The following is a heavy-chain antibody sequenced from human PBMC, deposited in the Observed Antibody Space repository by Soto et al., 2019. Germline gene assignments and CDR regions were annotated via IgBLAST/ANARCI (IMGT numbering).Heavy chain of an antibody. Sequence: SETLSLTCTVSGGSISSSSYYWGWIRQPPGKGLEWIGSIYYSGSTYYNPSLKSRVTISVDTSKNQFSLKLSSVTAADTAVYYCARPRAPYDYIWGSYRSNWFDPWGQGTLVTVSS. D-gene: IGHD3-16*02. CDR3: ARPRAPYDYIWGSYRSNWFDP. V-gene: IGHV4-39*01. J-gene: IGHJ5*02. CDR1: GGSISSSSYY. CDR2: IYYSGST.